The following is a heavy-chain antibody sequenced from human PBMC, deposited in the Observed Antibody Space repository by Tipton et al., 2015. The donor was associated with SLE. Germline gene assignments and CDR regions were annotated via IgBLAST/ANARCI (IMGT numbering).Heavy chain of an antibody. V-gene: IGHV4-59*01. Sequence: TLSLTCSVSGGSITGYYWSWIRQPPGKGLEWIGYIYYSGSTNYNPSLKSRLTMSVDTSKNQFSLNVSSVTAADTAVYYCARENHLSGYVKEFDPWGQGTLVTVSS. CDR2: IYYSGST. J-gene: IGHJ5*02. CDR1: GGSITGYY. CDR3: ARENHLSGYVKEFDP. D-gene: IGHD1-14*01.